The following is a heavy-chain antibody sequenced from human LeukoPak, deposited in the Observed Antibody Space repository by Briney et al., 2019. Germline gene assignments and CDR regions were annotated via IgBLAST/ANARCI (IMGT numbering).Heavy chain of an antibody. J-gene: IGHJ4*02. D-gene: IGHD3-22*01. CDR1: GFTFSSYA. CDR3: AKAKNYDSSGYYYYPLFYFDY. CDR2: ISGSGGST. Sequence: PGGSLRLSCAASGFTFSSYAMSWVRQAPGKGLEWVSAISGSGGSTYYADSVKGRFTISRDNSKSTLYLQMNSLRAEDTAVYYCAKAKNYDSSGYYYYPLFYFDYWGQGTLVTVSS. V-gene: IGHV3-23*01.